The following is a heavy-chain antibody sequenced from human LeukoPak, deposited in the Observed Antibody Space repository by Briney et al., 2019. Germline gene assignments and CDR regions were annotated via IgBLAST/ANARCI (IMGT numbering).Heavy chain of an antibody. D-gene: IGHD1-26*01. J-gene: IGHJ3*02. CDR1: GYTFTGYY. CDR3: ARSKAWELPNAFDI. V-gene: IGHV1-2*06. CDR2: INPNSGGT. Sequence: GASVTVSCKASGYTFTGYYMHWVRQAPGQGLEWIGRINPNSGGTNYAQKFQGRVTMTRDTSISTAYVELSRLRSDDTAVYYCARSKAWELPNAFDIWGQGTMVTVSS.